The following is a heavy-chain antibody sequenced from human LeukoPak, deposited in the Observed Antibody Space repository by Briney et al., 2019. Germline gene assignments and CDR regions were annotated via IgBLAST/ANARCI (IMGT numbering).Heavy chain of an antibody. D-gene: IGHD5-12*01. V-gene: IGHV3-23*01. CDR3: AKLVRGSYPHFDY. CDR2: VSGSGDTT. Sequence: GGSLSLSCAASGFTCRSCGMSWVRQAPGKGLEWVSTVSGSGDTTLYADTVKGRFTISRDNSNNAVYLQMNSLRAEDTAVYYCAKLVRGSYPHFDYWGQGTLVTVSS. J-gene: IGHJ4*02. CDR1: GFTCRSCG.